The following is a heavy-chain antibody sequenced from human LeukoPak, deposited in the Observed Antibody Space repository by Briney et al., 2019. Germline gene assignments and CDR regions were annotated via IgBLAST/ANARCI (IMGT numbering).Heavy chain of an antibody. CDR1: GFTFSGSA. Sequence: PGGSLRLSCAASGFTFSGSAMHWVRQASGKGLEWVGRIRSKANSFATAYAASVKGRFTISRDDSKNTAYLQMNSLKTEDTAVYYCTRHDGCSGGSCYPDDAFDIWGQGTMVTVSS. D-gene: IGHD2-15*01. V-gene: IGHV3-73*01. J-gene: IGHJ3*02. CDR2: IRSKANSFAT. CDR3: TRHDGCSGGSCYPDDAFDI.